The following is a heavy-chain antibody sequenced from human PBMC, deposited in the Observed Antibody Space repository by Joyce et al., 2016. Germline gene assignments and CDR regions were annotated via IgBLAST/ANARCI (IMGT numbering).Heavy chain of an antibody. CDR2: INPIFGTA. V-gene: IGHV1-69*06. D-gene: IGHD1-1*01. CDR1: GGTFGSSA. CDR3: ATDRGIEVRHRHNYYFYGMDV. Sequence: QVQVVQSGAEVKKPGSSVKVCCKASGGTFGSSAISWVRQAPGQGLEWMGGINPIFGTATYASNFQGRVTITADKSTSTAYMELSSVRSEDTAVYYCATDRGIEVRHRHNYYFYGMDVWGQGTTVTVSS. J-gene: IGHJ6*02.